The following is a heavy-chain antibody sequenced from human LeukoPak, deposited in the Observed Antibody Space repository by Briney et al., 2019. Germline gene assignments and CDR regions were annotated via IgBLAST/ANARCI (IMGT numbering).Heavy chain of an antibody. Sequence: SETLSLTCAVYDGSFSGYYWNWIRQPPGKGLEWIGEINDSGSTNYNPSLKSRVTISVDTSKNQFSLKLSSVTAADTAVYYCARTTEGGYSYGYFYYYYMDVWGKGTTVTISS. D-gene: IGHD5-18*01. CDR1: DGSFSGYY. CDR2: INDSGST. V-gene: IGHV4-34*01. CDR3: ARTTEGGYSYGYFYYYYMDV. J-gene: IGHJ6*03.